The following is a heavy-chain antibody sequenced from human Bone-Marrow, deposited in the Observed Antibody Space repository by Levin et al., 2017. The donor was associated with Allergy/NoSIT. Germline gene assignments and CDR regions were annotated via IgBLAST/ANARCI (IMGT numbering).Heavy chain of an antibody. D-gene: IGHD6-19*01. CDR3: ASPYSSDWVFDR. CDR2: IKPDGSEK. V-gene: IGHV3-7*01. CDR1: GFSFSDYW. Sequence: GVLKISCVAPGFSFSDYWLTWVRQAPGKGLEWVANIKPDGSEKYYADSVTGRFNISRDNAQNSLYLQMKYLSAEDTAVYYCASPYSSDWVFDRWGPGTMVTVSS. J-gene: IGHJ3*01.